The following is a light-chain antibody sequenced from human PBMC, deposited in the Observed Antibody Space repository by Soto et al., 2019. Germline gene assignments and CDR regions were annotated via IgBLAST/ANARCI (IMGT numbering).Light chain of an antibody. CDR3: QQYNNWPRT. V-gene: IGKV3-15*01. J-gene: IGKJ1*01. CDR2: GAS. CDR1: QSVASRN. Sequence: IVLTQSPGTLSLSPGERATLSRRASQSVASRNLAWYQQKSGQAPRLLIYGASTRATGIPARFSGSGSGTEFTLTISSLQSEDFAVYYCQQYNNWPRTFGQGTKVDIK.